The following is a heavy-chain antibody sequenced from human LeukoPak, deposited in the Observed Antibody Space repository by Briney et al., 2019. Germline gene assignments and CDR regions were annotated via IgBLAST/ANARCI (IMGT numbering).Heavy chain of an antibody. D-gene: IGHD2-2*01. J-gene: IGHJ4*02. CDR1: GFTFGTYA. CDR3: ARSSSTTCCGFDY. V-gene: IGHV3-30*04. Sequence: GRSLRLSCAASGFTFGTYAMHWVRQAPGRGLEWVAVISFDGGIKYYSDSVKGRFTISRENSNNTLCLQMNSLRPEDTALYYCARSSSTTCCGFDYWGQGTLVTVSS. CDR2: ISFDGGIK.